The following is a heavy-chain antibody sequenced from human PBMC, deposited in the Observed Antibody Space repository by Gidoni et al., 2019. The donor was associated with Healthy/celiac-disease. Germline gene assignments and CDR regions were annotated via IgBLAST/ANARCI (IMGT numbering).Heavy chain of an antibody. V-gene: IGHV4-31*03. CDR2: IYYRGST. CDR3: ARASFAMKFYYYGMDV. Sequence: QVQLQESVPGLVKPSQTLSLTCTVSGGSISSGGYYWSWIRQHRGKGLEWIGYIYYRGSTYYNPSIKSRVTISVDTSKNQFSLKLSSVTAADTAVYYCARASFAMKFYYYGMDVWGQGTTVTVSS. J-gene: IGHJ6*02. CDR1: GGSISSGGYY. D-gene: IGHD2-2*01.